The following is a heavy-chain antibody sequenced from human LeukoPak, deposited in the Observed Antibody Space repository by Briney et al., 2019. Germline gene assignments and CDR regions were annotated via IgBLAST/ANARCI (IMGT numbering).Heavy chain of an antibody. CDR1: GFTFSSYW. CDR3: ARSQTHYYYYYGMDV. CDR2: IKQDGSEK. Sequence: GGSLRLSCADSGFTFSSYWMSWVRQAPGKGLEWVANIKQDGSEKYYVDSVKGRFTISRDNAKNSLYLQMNSLRAEGTAVYYCARSQTHYYYYYGMDVWGQGTTVTVSS. V-gene: IGHV3-7*01. J-gene: IGHJ6*02.